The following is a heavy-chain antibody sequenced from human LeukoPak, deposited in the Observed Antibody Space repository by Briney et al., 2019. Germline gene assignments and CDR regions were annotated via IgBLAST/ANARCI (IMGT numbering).Heavy chain of an antibody. J-gene: IGHJ4*02. Sequence: GGSLRLSCAASGFTFSSYSMNWVRQAPGKGLEWVSSISTSSTYIYYADSVKGRFTISRDNAKNSLYLQMNSLRAEDTAAYYCARDPPFIIGTTFFDCWGQGTLVTVSS. CDR3: ARDPPFIIGTTFFDC. CDR2: ISTSSTYI. CDR1: GFTFSSYS. V-gene: IGHV3-21*01. D-gene: IGHD1-20*01.